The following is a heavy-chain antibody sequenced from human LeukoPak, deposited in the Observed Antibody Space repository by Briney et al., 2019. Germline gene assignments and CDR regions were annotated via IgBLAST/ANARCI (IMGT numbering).Heavy chain of an antibody. J-gene: IGHJ4*02. CDR3: ASGLEYYDSSGLGEY. CDR2: ISAYNGNT. V-gene: IGHV1-18*01. CDR1: GYTFTGYD. Sequence: ASVKVSCKASGYTFTGYDINWVRQATGQGLEWMGWISAYNGNTNYAQKLQGRVTMTTDTSTSTAYMELRSLRSDDTAVYYCASGLEYYDSSGLGEYWGQGTLVTVSS. D-gene: IGHD3-22*01.